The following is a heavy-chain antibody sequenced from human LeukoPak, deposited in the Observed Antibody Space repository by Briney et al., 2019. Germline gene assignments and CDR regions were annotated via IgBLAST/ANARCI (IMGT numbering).Heavy chain of an antibody. CDR3: ARVQDWNGFDY. D-gene: IGHD1-1*01. V-gene: IGHV3-21*01. Sequence: GGSLRLSCAASGFTLSSYSMNWVRQAPGKGLEWVSSISSSSSYIYYADSVKGRFTISRDNAKNSLYLQMNSLRAEDTAVYYCARVQDWNGFDYWGQGTLVTVSS. J-gene: IGHJ4*02. CDR2: ISSSSSYI. CDR1: GFTLSSYS.